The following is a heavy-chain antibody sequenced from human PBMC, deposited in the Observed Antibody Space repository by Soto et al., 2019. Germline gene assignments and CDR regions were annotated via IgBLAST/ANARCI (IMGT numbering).Heavy chain of an antibody. Sequence: QVHLVESGGGEVQPGGSLRLSCAASGFTFSRHAIHWVRLTPGRGLEWVLAISRDGSYIYYTDSVKGRFTVSRDNSKNTVFVQMNRLIPDDTALYFCARTRNGGVADSFASWGQGTRVTVSS. D-gene: IGHD3-3*01. J-gene: IGHJ5*01. CDR1: GFTFSRHA. CDR2: ISRDGSYI. V-gene: IGHV3-30*04. CDR3: ARTRNGGVADSFAS.